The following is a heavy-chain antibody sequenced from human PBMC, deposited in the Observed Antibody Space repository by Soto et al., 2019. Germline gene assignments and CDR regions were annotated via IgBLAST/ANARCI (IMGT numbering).Heavy chain of an antibody. CDR3: ARATTYYYGSGGYNHYYYYGMDV. D-gene: IGHD3-10*01. CDR2: IIPIFGTA. CDR1: GGTFSSYA. Sequence: VQLVQSGAEVKKPGSSVKVSCKASGGTFSSYAISWVRQAPGQGLEWMGGIIPIFGTANYAQKFQGRVTITADESTSTAYMELRILRSEYTAVYYCARATTYYYGSGGYNHYYYYGMDVWGQGTTVTVSS. J-gene: IGHJ6*02. V-gene: IGHV1-69*01.